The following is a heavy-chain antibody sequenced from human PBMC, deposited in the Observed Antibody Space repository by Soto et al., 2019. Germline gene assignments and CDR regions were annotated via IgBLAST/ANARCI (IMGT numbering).Heavy chain of an antibody. J-gene: IGHJ6*02. CDR3: AMTSSEYSSSSRHYYYGMDV. D-gene: IGHD6-6*01. Sequence: PSQTLSLTCAISGDSVSSNSAAWNWIRQSPSRGLERLGRTYYRSKWYNDYVVSVKSRITINPDTSKNQFFLQLNSVTPEDTAVFYCAMTSSEYSSSSRHYYYGMDVWGQGTTVTVS. V-gene: IGHV6-1*01. CDR2: TYYRSKWYN. CDR1: GDSVSSNSAA.